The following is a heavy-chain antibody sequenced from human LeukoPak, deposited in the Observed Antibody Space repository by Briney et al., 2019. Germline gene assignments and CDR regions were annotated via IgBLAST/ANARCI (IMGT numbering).Heavy chain of an antibody. D-gene: IGHD3-9*01. CDR2: INGDGRNV. CDR3: TRDLMDYDVSTGLHHYYMDV. CDR1: GFTFSSYW. V-gene: IGHV3-74*01. Sequence: GGSLRLSCVASGFTFSSYWMHWVRQDPRKGLVWVSRINGDGRNVNYADSVRGRFTISRDNAKNTLYLQMNTLRVEDTAVYYCTRDLMDYDVSTGLHHYYMDVWGQGTTVTVSS. J-gene: IGHJ6*02.